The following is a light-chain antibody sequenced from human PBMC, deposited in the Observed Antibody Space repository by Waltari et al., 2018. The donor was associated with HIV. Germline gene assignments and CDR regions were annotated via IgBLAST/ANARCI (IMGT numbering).Light chain of an antibody. V-gene: IGLV3-21*02. Sequence: SYVLTQPPSVSVAPGQTATITCGGNNIKSKNAHWYRQRPGQAPTLVVYDDSARPSGIPERFSGSHSENTATLTISRVEAGDEADYYCQVWDSTTDEGVFGGGTKLAVL. CDR2: DDS. CDR3: QVWDSTTDEGV. CDR1: NIKSKN. J-gene: IGLJ2*01.